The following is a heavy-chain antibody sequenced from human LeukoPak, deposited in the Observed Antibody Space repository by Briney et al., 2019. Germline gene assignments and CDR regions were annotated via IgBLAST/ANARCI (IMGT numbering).Heavy chain of an antibody. CDR1: GASITSSNYY. J-gene: IGHJ5*02. D-gene: IGHD6-13*01. CDR3: ARGMGIAAAGTGGWFDP. CDR2: IYSSGNT. Sequence: SETLSLTCAVSGASITSSNYYWGWVRQSPGKGLEWIGNIYSSGNTYYNASLKSRVTMYIDTSKNQFSLKLSSVTAADTAVYYCARGMGIAAAGTGGWFDPWGQGTLVTVSS. V-gene: IGHV4-39*07.